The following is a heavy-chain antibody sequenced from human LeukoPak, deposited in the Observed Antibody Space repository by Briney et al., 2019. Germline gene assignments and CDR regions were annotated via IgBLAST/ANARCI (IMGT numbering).Heavy chain of an antibody. CDR1: GYTFISYG. D-gene: IGHD1-26*01. CDR2: ISPYTTKT. V-gene: IGHV1-18*01. J-gene: IGHJ6*03. CDR3: AREGGVGPTAPPDYYSYQMDV. Sequence: ASVKVSCKASGYTFISYGITWVRQAPGQGLEWMGWISPYTTKTNYVQKLQGRVTMTTDTSTSTAYVELRSLRSDDTAVYYCAREGGVGPTAPPDYYSYQMDVWGKGTTVTVSS.